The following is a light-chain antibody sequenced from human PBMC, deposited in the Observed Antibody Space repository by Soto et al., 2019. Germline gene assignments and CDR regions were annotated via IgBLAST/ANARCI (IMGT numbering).Light chain of an antibody. V-gene: IGLV2-14*01. CDR3: ATWDDSLLAYV. CDR1: SSDIGDYYY. Sequence: QSVLTQPASVSGSPGQSITISCTGTSSDIGDYYYVSWYQQHPGKAPKLMMFEVRNRPSGVPNRFSGSKSGNTASLTISGLQAEDEADYYCATWDDSLLAYVFGTGTKVTVL. CDR2: EVR. J-gene: IGLJ1*01.